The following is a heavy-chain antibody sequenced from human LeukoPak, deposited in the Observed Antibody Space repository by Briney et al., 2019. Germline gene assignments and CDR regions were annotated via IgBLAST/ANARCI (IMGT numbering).Heavy chain of an antibody. CDR1: GYTFTSYD. CDR2: MNPNSGNT. J-gene: IGHJ6*02. V-gene: IGHV1-8*01. Sequence: ASVKVSCKDSGYTFTSYDINWVRQANGQGLEWMGWMNPNSGNTGYAQKFQGRVTMTRNTSISTAYMELSSLRSEDTAVYYCARGRQLWLYYYYGMDVWGQGTTVTVSS. CDR3: ARGRQLWLYYYYGMDV. D-gene: IGHD5-18*01.